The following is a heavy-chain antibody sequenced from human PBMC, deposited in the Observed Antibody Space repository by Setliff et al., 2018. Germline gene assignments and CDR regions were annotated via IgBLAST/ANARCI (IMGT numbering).Heavy chain of an antibody. J-gene: IGHJ2*01. CDR2: FDPEDGET. D-gene: IGHD7-27*01. CDR3: ARGWAALGIIGYWYFDL. V-gene: IGHV1-24*01. CDR1: GYTLTELS. Sequence: ASVKVSCKVSGYTLTELSRHWVRQAPGKGLEWMGGFDPEDGETIYAQKFQGRVTMTEDTSTDTAYMELSRLTSEDTAVYFCARGWAALGIIGYWYFDLWGRGTLVTVSS.